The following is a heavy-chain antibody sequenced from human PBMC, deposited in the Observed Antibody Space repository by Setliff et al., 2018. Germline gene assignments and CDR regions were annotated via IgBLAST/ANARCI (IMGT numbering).Heavy chain of an antibody. CDR3: ARVDYSPINYYYYYMDV. CDR1: GGSISSGSYY. Sequence: PSETLSLTCTVSGGSISSGSYYWSWIRQPAGKGLEWIGHIYTSGSTNYNPSLKSRVTISVDTSKNQFSLKLSSVTAADTAVYYCARVDYSPINYYYYYMDVWGKGTTVT. J-gene: IGHJ6*03. D-gene: IGHD4-4*01. CDR2: IYTSGST. V-gene: IGHV4-61*09.